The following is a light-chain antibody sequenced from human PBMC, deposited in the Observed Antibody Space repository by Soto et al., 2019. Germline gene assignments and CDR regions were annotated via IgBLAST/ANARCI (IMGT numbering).Light chain of an antibody. CDR1: SSDVGTYDR. Sequence: QSALTQPPSVSGSPGQSVAISCTGTSSDVGTYDRVSWYQQPPGTAPKLIIYEVSDRPSGVPDRFSGSKSGNTASLTISGLQADDEADYYCSSFTSDTTRVFGGGTKLTVL. J-gene: IGLJ2*01. V-gene: IGLV2-18*02. CDR3: SSFTSDTTRV. CDR2: EVS.